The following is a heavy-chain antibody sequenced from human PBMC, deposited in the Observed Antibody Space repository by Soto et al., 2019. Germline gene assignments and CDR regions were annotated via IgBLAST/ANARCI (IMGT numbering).Heavy chain of an antibody. J-gene: IGHJ4*02. V-gene: IGHV3-23*01. CDR2: TRPGGDST. CDR1: GFTFANHA. Sequence: DVQLLESGGGLVQPGGSLRLSCAASGFTFANHAMYWVRQAPGKGLEWVSSTRPGGDSTDYADSVKGRFTISRDNSQSTLYLQLNSLGVEDTAIYYCATARGSTYGFFDYWGRGTLVTVSS. D-gene: IGHD5-18*01. CDR3: ATARGSTYGFFDY.